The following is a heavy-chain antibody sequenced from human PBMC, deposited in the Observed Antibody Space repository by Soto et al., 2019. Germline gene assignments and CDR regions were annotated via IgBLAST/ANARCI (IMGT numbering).Heavy chain of an antibody. CDR1: GFTVSINY. CDR2: IYSGGST. D-gene: IGHD6-13*01. Sequence: GSLRLSCAASGFTVSINYMSWVRQAPGKGLEWVSVIYSGGSTYYADSVKGRFTISRDNSKNTLYLQMNSLRAEDTAVYYCARDNQLVREDPDAFDIWGQGTMVTVSS. CDR3: ARDNQLVREDPDAFDI. J-gene: IGHJ3*02. V-gene: IGHV3-53*01.